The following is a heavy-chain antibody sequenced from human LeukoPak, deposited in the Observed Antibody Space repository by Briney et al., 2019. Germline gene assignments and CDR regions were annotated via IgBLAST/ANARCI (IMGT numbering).Heavy chain of an antibody. V-gene: IGHV4-59*01. CDR1: GDSISTYH. CDR2: MQSTGNS. J-gene: IGHJ4*02. D-gene: IGHD5-18*01. Sequence: KPSETLSLTCTVSGDSISTYHWNWIRQPPGKGLEWVGYMQSTGNSNYNPSLKNRVNIFVDMSKNHFVLNLRSVTAADTAVYYCARDKRHSYGRYFDPWGQGMLVTVSS. CDR3: ARDKRHSYGRYFDP.